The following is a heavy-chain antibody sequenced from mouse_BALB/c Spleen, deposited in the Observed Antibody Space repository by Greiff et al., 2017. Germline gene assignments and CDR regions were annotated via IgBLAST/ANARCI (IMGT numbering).Heavy chain of an antibody. CDR3: ARSTMITTGAWY. J-gene: IGHJ3*01. CDR1: GYTFTDYA. D-gene: IGHD2-4*01. V-gene: IGHV1S137*01. Sequence: QVQLQQSGAELVRPGVSVKISCKGSGYTFTDYAMHWVKQSHAKSLEWIGVISTYYGDASYNQKFKGKATMTVDKSSSTAYMELARLTSEDSAIYYCARSTMITTGAWYWGQGTLVTVSA. CDR2: ISTYYGDA.